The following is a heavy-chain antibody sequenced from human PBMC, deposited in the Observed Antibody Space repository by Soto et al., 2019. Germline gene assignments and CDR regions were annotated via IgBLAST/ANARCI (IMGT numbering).Heavy chain of an antibody. CDR3: ANHDYGDYPDPLYYYGMDV. J-gene: IGHJ6*02. Sequence: GGSLRLSCAAFGLTLSTSSMNWVRQAPGRGLEWISYIRRHTSVTAYADSVKGRFTISGDNSKNTLYLQMNSLRAEDTAVYYCANHDYGDYPDPLYYYGMDVWGQGTTVTVSS. CDR2: IRRHTSVT. V-gene: IGHV3-48*01. CDR1: GLTLSTSS. D-gene: IGHD4-17*01.